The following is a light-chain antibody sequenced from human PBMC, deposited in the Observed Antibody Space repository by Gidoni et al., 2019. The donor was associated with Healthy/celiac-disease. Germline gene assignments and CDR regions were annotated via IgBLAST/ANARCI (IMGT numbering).Light chain of an antibody. V-gene: IGKV1-8*01. CDR2: ASS. CDR3: QQYYSYPRT. Sequence: AIRMTQSQSSFSASTGDRVTITCRASQGISSYLAWYQQKPGKAPKLLIYASSTLQSGVPSRFSGSGSGTDFTLTISCLKSEDFATYYCQQYYSYPRTFGQGTKVEIK. J-gene: IGKJ1*01. CDR1: QGISSY.